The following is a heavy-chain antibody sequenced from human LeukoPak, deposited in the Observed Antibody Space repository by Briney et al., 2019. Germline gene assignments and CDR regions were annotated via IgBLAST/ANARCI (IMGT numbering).Heavy chain of an antibody. Sequence: ASVKVSCKASGYTLTSYAMHWVRQAPGQRLEWMGWINAGNGNTKYSQKFQGRVTITRDTSASTAYMELSSLRSEDTAVYYCARDYDSSGYCHGCFENTYGMDVWGQGTTVTVSS. CDR1: GYTLTSYA. CDR2: INAGNGNT. V-gene: IGHV1-3*01. J-gene: IGHJ6*02. D-gene: IGHD3-22*01. CDR3: ARDYDSSGYCHGCFENTYGMDV.